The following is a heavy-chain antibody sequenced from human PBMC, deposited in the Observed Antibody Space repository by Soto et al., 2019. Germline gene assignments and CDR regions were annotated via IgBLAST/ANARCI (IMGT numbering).Heavy chain of an antibody. J-gene: IGHJ6*02. CDR2: MYHTGST. D-gene: IGHD2-21*02. Sequence: PETLPHSGTVSGRTPSAYYWSWIRLPPGKGLEWIGYMYHTGSTVYNPSFKSRVTISVDTSKNQFSLKLNSVTAADTAVYYCARDLWGYCGTDCYPLDVWGQGTTVT. CDR1: GRTPSAYY. CDR3: ARDLWGYCGTDCYPLDV. V-gene: IGHV4-59*01.